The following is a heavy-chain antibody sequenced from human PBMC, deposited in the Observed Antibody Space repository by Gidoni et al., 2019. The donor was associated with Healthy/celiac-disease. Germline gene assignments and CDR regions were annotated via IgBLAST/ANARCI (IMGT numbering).Heavy chain of an antibody. CDR2: INAGNGNT. CDR1: GSTFTSYA. V-gene: IGHV1-3*01. D-gene: IGHD3-22*01. J-gene: IGHJ6*02. CDR3: ARERYYYDSSGYYRIYYYYGMDV. Sequence: QVQLVQSGAEVKKPRASVKVYCKASGSTFTSYAMHWVRQAPGQRLEWMGWINAGNGNTKYSQKFQGRVTITRDTYASTAYMELSSLRSEDTAVYYCARERYYYDSSGYYRIYYYYGMDVWGQGTTVTVCS.